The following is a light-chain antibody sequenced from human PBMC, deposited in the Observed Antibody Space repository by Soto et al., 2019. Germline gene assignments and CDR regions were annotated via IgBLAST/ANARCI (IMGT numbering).Light chain of an antibody. V-gene: IGKV1-5*03. CDR1: QSISNW. CDR3: QQYDTYPRT. CDR2: KAS. J-gene: IGKJ1*01. Sequence: DIQMTQSPSTLSASVGDRVTITCRASQSISNWLAWYQQKPCKDPKLLIFKASTLESGVPSRFSASGSGTEFTLTISSLEPDDFATYHCQQYDTYPRTFGQGTKVDIK.